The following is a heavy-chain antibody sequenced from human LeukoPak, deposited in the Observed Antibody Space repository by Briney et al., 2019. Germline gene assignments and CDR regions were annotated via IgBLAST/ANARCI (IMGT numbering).Heavy chain of an antibody. V-gene: IGHV3-7*03. CDR2: INRDGSEK. CDR3: AKAEGGYCTNGVCFDY. D-gene: IGHD2-8*01. CDR1: GFTFSSYW. J-gene: IGHJ4*02. Sequence: GGSLRLSCAASGFTFSSYWMSWVRQAPGKGLEWVANINRDGSEKYYGDSVKGRFTISRDNAKNSLFLQMNSLRADDTAVYYCAKAEGGYCTNGVCFDYWGQGTLVTVSS.